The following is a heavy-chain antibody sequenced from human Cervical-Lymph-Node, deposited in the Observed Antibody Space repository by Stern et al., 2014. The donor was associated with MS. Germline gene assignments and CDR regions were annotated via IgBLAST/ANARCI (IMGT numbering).Heavy chain of an antibody. CDR2: VSSGGSYI. Sequence: EDQLVESGGGLVKPGGSLRLSCAASGFTFSSYSMNWVRQAPGKGLEWVASVSSGGSYIYYADSLKGRFTISRDNAKNSLYLQMNSVRAEDTAVYYCARGRGGSYRYYFDYWGQGTLVTVSS. CDR3: ARGRGGSYRYYFDY. V-gene: IGHV3-21*01. J-gene: IGHJ4*02. D-gene: IGHD2-15*01. CDR1: GFTFSSYS.